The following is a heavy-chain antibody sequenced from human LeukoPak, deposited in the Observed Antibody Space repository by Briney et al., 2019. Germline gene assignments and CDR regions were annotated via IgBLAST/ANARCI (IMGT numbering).Heavy chain of an antibody. CDR1: GFTFSSYA. Sequence: GGSLRLSCAASGFTFSSYAMHWVRQAPGKGLEWVAVISYDGSNKYYADSVKGRFTISRDNSKNTLYLQMNSLRAEDTAVYYCARDRIAVAVHPEAFDYWGQGTLVTVSP. D-gene: IGHD6-19*01. CDR2: ISYDGSNK. J-gene: IGHJ4*02. CDR3: ARDRIAVAVHPEAFDY. V-gene: IGHV3-30-3*01.